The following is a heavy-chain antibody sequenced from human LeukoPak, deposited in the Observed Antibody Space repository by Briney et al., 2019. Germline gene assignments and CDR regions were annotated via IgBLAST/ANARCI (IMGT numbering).Heavy chain of an antibody. J-gene: IGHJ4*02. Sequence: GGSLRLSCSASGFTFSSYAMHWVRQAPGKGLEYVSAISSNGGSTYYADSVKGRFTISRDNPKNTLYLQMSSLRAEDTAVYYCVKPEDSSTSRDSAGGYWGQGTLVTVSS. CDR1: GFTFSSYA. V-gene: IGHV3-64D*06. CDR3: VKPEDSSTSRDSAGGY. D-gene: IGHD2/OR15-2a*01. CDR2: ISSNGGST.